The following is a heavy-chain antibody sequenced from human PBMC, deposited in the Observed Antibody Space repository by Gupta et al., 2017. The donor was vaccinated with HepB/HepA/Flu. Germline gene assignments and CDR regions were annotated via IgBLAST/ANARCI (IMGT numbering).Heavy chain of an antibody. J-gene: IGHJ5*02. CDR2: ILYNGRT. D-gene: IGHD2-2*01. V-gene: IGHV4-59*01. CDR3: ARERPDTVVVPAALGGFLDP. CDR1: GGSITGYF. Sequence: LLESGPGLVKPSETLSPTCTVSGGSITGYFWSWIRQPPGRGLEWIGYILYNGRTLYNPSLKSRAAISLETSKNRFSLTLTSVTAAETAIYYCARERPDTVVVPAALGGFLDPRGQGTLVTVSS.